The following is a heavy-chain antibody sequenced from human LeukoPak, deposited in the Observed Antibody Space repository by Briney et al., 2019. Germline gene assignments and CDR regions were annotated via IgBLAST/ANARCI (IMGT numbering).Heavy chain of an antibody. D-gene: IGHD3-22*01. CDR2: IWYDGSNK. CDR1: GFTFSSYG. J-gene: IGHJ4*02. Sequence: GGSLRLSCAASGFTFSSYGMHWVRQAPGKGLEWVAVIWYDGSNKNYADSVKGRFTISRDNSKNTLYLQMNSLRAEDTAVYYCAKDYYDSSGYHGSAGCFDYWGQGTLVTVSS. CDR3: AKDYYDSSGYHGSAGCFDY. V-gene: IGHV3-33*06.